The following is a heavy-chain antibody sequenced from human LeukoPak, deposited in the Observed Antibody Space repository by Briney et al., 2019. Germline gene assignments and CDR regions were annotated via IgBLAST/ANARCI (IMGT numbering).Heavy chain of an antibody. V-gene: IGHV4-34*01. CDR3: ATNKDIVATSTNFDY. CDR2: INHSGST. J-gene: IGHJ4*02. Sequence: SETLSLTCAVYGGSFSGYYWSWIRQPPGKGLEWIGEINHSGSTNYNPSLKSRVTISVDTSKNQFSLKLSSVTAADTTVYYCATNKDIVATSTNFDYWGQGTLVTVSS. CDR1: GGSFSGYY. D-gene: IGHD5-12*01.